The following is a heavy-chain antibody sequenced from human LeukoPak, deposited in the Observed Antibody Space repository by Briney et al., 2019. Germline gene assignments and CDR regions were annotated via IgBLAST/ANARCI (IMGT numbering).Heavy chain of an antibody. V-gene: IGHV1-69*01. CDR1: GGTFSSYA. CDR3: ARDGLSATVSSYNWFDP. CDR2: IIPIFGTA. D-gene: IGHD4-11*01. Sequence: SVKVSCKASGGTFSSYAISWVRQAPGQGLEWMGGIIPIFGTANYAQKFQGRVTIAADESTSTAYMELSSLRSEDTAVYYCARDGLSATVSSYNWFDPWGQGTLVTVSS. J-gene: IGHJ5*02.